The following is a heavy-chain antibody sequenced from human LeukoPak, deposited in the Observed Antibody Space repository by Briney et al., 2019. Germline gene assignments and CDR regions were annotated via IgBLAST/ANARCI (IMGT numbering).Heavy chain of an antibody. CDR1: GYTFTSYG. J-gene: IGHJ4*02. Sequence: ASVKVSCKASGYTFTSYGISWVRQAPGQGLEWMGWISTYNGNTNYALKLQGRVTMTTDTSTSTAYMELRSLRSDDTAVYYSAKYYYDSSGYYAFDYWGQGTLVTVSS. V-gene: IGHV1-18*01. CDR2: ISTYNGNT. D-gene: IGHD3-22*01. CDR3: AKYYYDSSGYYAFDY.